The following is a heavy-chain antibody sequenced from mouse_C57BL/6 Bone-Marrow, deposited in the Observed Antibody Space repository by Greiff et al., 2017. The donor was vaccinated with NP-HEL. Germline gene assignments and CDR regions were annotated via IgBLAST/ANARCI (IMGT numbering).Heavy chain of an antibody. V-gene: IGHV6-6*01. CDR2: IRNKANNHAT. J-gene: IGHJ4*01. Sequence: EVQVVESGGGLVQPGGSMKLSCAASGFTFSDAWMDWVRQSPEKGLEWVAEIRNKANNHATYYAESVKGRFTISRDDSKSSVYLQMNSLRAEDTGIYYCTRRDYYGFYAMDYWGQGTSVTVSS. CDR3: TRRDYYGFYAMDY. CDR1: GFTFSDAW. D-gene: IGHD1-1*01.